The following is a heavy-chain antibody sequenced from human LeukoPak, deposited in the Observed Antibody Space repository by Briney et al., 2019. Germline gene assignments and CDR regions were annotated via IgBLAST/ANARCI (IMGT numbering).Heavy chain of an antibody. CDR1: GGSMSSSSYY. CDR2: IYTSGST. Sequence: SETLSLTCTVSGGSMSSSSYYWSWIRQPAGKGLEWIGRIYTSGSTTYNPSLKSRVTILLDTSKNQFSLKLSSVTAADTAVYYCARVFCSGGNCYHFDYWGQGTLVTVSS. V-gene: IGHV4-61*02. D-gene: IGHD2-15*01. CDR3: ARVFCSGGNCYHFDY. J-gene: IGHJ4*02.